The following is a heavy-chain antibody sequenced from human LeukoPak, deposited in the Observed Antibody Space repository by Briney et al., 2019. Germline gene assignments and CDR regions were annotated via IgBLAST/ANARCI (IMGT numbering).Heavy chain of an antibody. J-gene: IGHJ4*02. CDR3: ARHSGIKMTSFFFDY. D-gene: IGHD3-10*01. CDR1: GDSIGIYY. Sequence: PSETLSLTCTVSGDSIGIYYWSWIRQPPGKGLEWIGYIDYNGNSKYNPSLKSRGTISVDTSKNQFSLKLSSVTAADTAVYYCARHSGIKMTSFFFDYWGQGTLVTVSS. CDR2: IDYNGNS. V-gene: IGHV4-59*08.